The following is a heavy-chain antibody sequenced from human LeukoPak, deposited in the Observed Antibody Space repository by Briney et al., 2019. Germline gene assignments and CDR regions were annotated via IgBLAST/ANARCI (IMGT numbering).Heavy chain of an antibody. CDR1: GFTFSNYD. D-gene: IGHD3-16*01. Sequence: GGSLRLSCVASGFTFSNYDMHWVRQATGKGLEWVSAIDTAGDTYYPDSVKGQFTISRENAKNSLYLQMNRLRAGATAVYYCARVSSGGGESTYFDYWGRGTLVTVSS. CDR2: IDTAGDT. CDR3: ARVSSGGGESTYFDY. J-gene: IGHJ4*02. V-gene: IGHV3-13*01.